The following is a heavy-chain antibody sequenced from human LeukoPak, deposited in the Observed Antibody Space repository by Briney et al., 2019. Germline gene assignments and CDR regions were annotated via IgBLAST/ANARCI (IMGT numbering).Heavy chain of an antibody. Sequence: SQTLSLTCAISGDSVSSNSAAWNWITQSPSRGLEWLGRTYYRPKLYNDYAVSVKSRITINPDTSKNQFSLQLNSVTPDDTAVYYCASHYFDYWGQGTLVTVSS. J-gene: IGHJ4*02. CDR3: ASHYFDY. CDR1: GDSVSSNSAA. V-gene: IGHV6-1*01. CDR2: TYYRPKLYN.